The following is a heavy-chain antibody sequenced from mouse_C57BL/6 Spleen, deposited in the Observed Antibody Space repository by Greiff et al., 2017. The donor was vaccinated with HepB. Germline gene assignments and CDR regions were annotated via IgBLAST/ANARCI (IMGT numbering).Heavy chain of an antibody. D-gene: IGHD1-1*01. CDR3: ARDNGSSKGFFDY. CDR1: GFNIKDDY. V-gene: IGHV14-4*01. J-gene: IGHJ2*01. CDR2: IDPENGDT. Sequence: VQLQQSGAELVRPGASVKLSCTASGFNIKDDYMHWVKQRPEQGLEWIGWIDPENGDTEYASKFQGKATITADTSSNTAYLQLSSLTSEDTAVYYCARDNGSSKGFFDYWGKGTTLTVSS.